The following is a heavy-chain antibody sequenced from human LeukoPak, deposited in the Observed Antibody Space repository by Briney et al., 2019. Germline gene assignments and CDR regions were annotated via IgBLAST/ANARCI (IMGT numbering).Heavy chain of an antibody. D-gene: IGHD3-10*01. Sequence: GGSLRLSCAASGFTFSSYGMHWVRQAPGKGLEWVAFIRYDGSNKYYADAVKGRFTISRDNSKNTVNLQMNGLRAEDTAVYFCAKAAFFYGSGTYYNDYWGQGTLVTVSS. CDR3: AKAAFFYGSGTYYNDY. CDR2: IRYDGSNK. V-gene: IGHV3-30*02. CDR1: GFTFSSYG. J-gene: IGHJ4*02.